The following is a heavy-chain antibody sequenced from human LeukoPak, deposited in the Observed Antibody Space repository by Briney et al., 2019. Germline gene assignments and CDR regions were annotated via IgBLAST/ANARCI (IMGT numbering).Heavy chain of an antibody. Sequence: GGSLRLSCAASGFTFSNYEMNWVRQAPGKGREGVSYISSSGSTIYYADSVKGRFTISRDNAKNSLYLQMNSLRAEDTAVYYCAELGITMIGGVWGKGTTVTISS. V-gene: IGHV3-48*03. CDR1: GFTFSNYE. CDR2: ISSSGSTI. CDR3: AELGITMIGGV. D-gene: IGHD3-10*02. J-gene: IGHJ6*04.